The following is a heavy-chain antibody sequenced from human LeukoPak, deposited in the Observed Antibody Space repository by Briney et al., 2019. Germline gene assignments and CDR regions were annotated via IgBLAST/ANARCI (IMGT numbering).Heavy chain of an antibody. V-gene: IGHV4-39*07. CDR2: IYYSGTT. D-gene: IGHD3-10*01. Sequence: TSETLSLTCTVSGGSISSGSYYWGWIRQPPGKGLEWIGTIYYSGTTYYNPSLKSRVTISIDTSKNQFSLELSSVTAADTAVYYCTRDQWYGSRTYYNSDYWGQGTLVTVSS. CDR3: TRDQWYGSRTYYNSDY. CDR1: GGSISSGSYY. J-gene: IGHJ4*02.